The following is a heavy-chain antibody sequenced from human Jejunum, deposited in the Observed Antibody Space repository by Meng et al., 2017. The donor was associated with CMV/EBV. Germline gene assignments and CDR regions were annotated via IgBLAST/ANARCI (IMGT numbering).Heavy chain of an antibody. Sequence: CTVAGGPIDTFYGSCVRQTPGKGLESIGDIYHSGSTAYNPSLKCRVSISIDKSKNQFSLKLNSVTAADTAVYYCARETPIRSLDLWGQGTLVTVSS. J-gene: IGHJ5*02. CDR1: GGPIDTFY. V-gene: IGHV4-59*13. CDR3: ARETPIRSLDL. CDR2: IYHSGST.